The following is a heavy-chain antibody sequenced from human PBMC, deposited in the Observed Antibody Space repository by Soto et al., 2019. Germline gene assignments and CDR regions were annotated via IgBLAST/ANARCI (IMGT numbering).Heavy chain of an antibody. CDR3: AKDQVYVGSSGYYGFDAFDI. J-gene: IGHJ3*02. V-gene: IGHV3-30*18. D-gene: IGHD3-22*01. CDR2: ISYDGSNK. CDR1: GFNFSSYG. Sequence: GGSLRLSCAASGFNFSSYGMHWVRQAPGKGLEWVAVISYDGSNKYYADSMKGRFTISRDNSKNTLYLQMNSLRAEDTAVYYCAKDQVYVGSSGYYGFDAFDIWGQGTMVNV.